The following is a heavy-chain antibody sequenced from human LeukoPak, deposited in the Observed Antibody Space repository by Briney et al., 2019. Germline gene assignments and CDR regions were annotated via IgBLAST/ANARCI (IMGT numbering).Heavy chain of an antibody. D-gene: IGHD3-22*01. J-gene: IGHJ4*02. Sequence: GGSLRLSCAAPGFTFISYAMSWVRQAPCKGLDLVSAISGGSCSTDCAVSVKGLFTISRDNSKNTLYIQMNSLRAEDTAVYYCAKDRAKAVRGIVVVITTDGEAYWGQGTLVTVSS. CDR3: AKDRAKAVRGIVVVITTDGEAY. CDR1: GFTFISYA. V-gene: IGHV3-23*01. CDR2: ISGGSCST.